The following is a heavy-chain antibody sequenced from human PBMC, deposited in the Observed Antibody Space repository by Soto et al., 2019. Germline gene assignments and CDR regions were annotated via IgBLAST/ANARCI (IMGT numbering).Heavy chain of an antibody. CDR2: ISGSGGST. Sequence: PGGSLRLSCAASGFTFSSYAMSWVRQAPGKGLEWVSAISGSGGSTYYADSVKGRFTISRDNSKNTLYLQMNSLRAEDTAVYYCAKERLSPNYDFWSGFETYYGMDVWGQGTTVTVSS. D-gene: IGHD3-3*01. CDR1: GFTFSSYA. J-gene: IGHJ6*02. CDR3: AKERLSPNYDFWSGFETYYGMDV. V-gene: IGHV3-23*01.